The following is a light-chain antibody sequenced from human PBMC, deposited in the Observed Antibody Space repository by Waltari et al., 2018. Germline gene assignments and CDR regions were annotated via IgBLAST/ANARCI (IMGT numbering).Light chain of an antibody. Sequence: QSALTQPPSASGSPGQSLTISCTGTSSDVGGYDYVSWYQQHPGKAPKLMIYEVSKRPSWVPDRFSGAKSGNSAALTVSGLQAEDEADYYGSSYAGSNNAVFGGGTHLTVL. CDR1: SSDVGGYDY. J-gene: IGLJ7*01. CDR2: EVS. V-gene: IGLV2-8*01. CDR3: SSYAGSNNAV.